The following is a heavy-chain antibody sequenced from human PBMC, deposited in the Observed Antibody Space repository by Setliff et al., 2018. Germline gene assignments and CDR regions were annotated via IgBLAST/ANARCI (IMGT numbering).Heavy chain of an antibody. CDR3: ARAVGGSYRYWGGEVFDY. J-gene: IGHJ4*02. V-gene: IGHV4-39*07. CDR1: GASLSSGTYY. CDR2: IYYRGDT. Sequence: SETLSLTCTVSGASLSSGTYYWGWIRQPPGKGLEWIGRIYYRGDTYYNASLKSRVTISVDTSKNQFSLKLSSVTAADTAVYYCARAVGGSYRYWGGEVFDYWGQGTLVTVSS. D-gene: IGHD1-26*01.